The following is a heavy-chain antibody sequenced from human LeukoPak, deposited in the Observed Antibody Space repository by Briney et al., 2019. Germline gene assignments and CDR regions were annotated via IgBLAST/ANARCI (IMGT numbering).Heavy chain of an antibody. CDR2: INPNSGGT. J-gene: IGHJ4*02. D-gene: IGHD2-21*01. CDR3: AAGLVLYSRDFDY. V-gene: IGHV1-2*02. CDR1: GYTFTGYY. Sequence: ASVKVSCKASGYTFTGYYMHWVRQAPGQGLEWMGWINPNSGGTNYAQKFQGRVTMTRDTSISTAYMELSRLRSDDTAVYYCAAGLVLYSRDFDYWGQGTLVTVSS.